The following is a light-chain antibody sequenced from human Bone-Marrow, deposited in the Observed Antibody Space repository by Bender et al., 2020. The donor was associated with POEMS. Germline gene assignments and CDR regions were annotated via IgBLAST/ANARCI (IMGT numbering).Light chain of an antibody. V-gene: IGLV3-25*03. CDR2: KDN. Sequence: SYELTQPPSVSVSPGQTARITCSADPLSQQYAHWYQQRPGQAPVLVICKDNERPSGIPERFSGSSSGSIVTLTISGVQAEDEADYYCQSTDSSGTFVFGPGTHLTVL. J-gene: IGLJ1*01. CDR1: PLSQQY. CDR3: QSTDSSGTFV.